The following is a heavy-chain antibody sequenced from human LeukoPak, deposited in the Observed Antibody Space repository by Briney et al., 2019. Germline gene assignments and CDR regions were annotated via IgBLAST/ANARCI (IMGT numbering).Heavy chain of an antibody. V-gene: IGHV1-69*04. J-gene: IGHJ3*02. D-gene: IGHD3-3*01. CDR2: IIPILGIA. Sequence: GASVKVSCKASGGTFSSYAISWVRQAPGQGLEWMGRIIPILGIANYAQKFQGRVTITADKSTSTAYMELSSLRAEDTAVYYCAKNRFFGVVIRYRLAHDAFDIWGQGTMVTVSS. CDR1: GGTFSSYA. CDR3: AKNRFFGVVIRYRLAHDAFDI.